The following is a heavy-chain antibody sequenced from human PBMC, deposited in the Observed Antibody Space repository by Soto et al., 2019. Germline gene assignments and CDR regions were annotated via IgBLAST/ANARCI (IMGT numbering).Heavy chain of an antibody. Sequence: EVQLVESGGGLVQPGGSMRLSCAASGFTFGPYWMTWVRQAPGKGLEWVAKIKPDGSEKYYVDSVKGRFTISRDNTKTSLYLQMNSLRAEYTAVYYCARPYTVAGSSYWCFDLWGRGTLVTVSS. CDR2: IKPDGSEK. V-gene: IGHV3-7*01. D-gene: IGHD3-16*01. CDR1: GFTFGPYW. J-gene: IGHJ2*01. CDR3: ARPYTVAGSSYWCFDL.